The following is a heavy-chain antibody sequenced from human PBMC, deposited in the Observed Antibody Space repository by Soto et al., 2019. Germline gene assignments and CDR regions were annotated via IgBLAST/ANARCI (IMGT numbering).Heavy chain of an antibody. CDR2: IYWDDNK. CDR1: GLSLSTSGVG. V-gene: IGHV2-5*02. D-gene: IGHD3-10*01. J-gene: IGHJ5*02. Sequence: QITLKESGPTLVKPTQTLTLTCTFSGLSLSTSGVGVGWIRQPPGKALEWLTLIYWDDNKRYSPALKSSLTITKDTSKNLVVLTMTNMAPVDTATYYCARTYYYGQYWFDPWGQGTLATVSS. CDR3: ARTYYYGQYWFDP.